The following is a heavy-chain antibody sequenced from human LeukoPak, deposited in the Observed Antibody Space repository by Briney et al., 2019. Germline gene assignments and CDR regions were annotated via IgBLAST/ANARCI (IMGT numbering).Heavy chain of an antibody. Sequence: GGSLRLSCAASGFTFSNYSMNWVRQAPGKGLEWVSSISSRSTYIYHADSVKGRFTISRDNAKNSLYLQMNSLRAEDTALYYCGRAYDFSRHWGQGTLVTVS. CDR2: ISSRSTYI. CDR1: GFTFSNYS. J-gene: IGHJ4*02. CDR3: GRAYDFSRH. D-gene: IGHD3-3*01. V-gene: IGHV3-21*06.